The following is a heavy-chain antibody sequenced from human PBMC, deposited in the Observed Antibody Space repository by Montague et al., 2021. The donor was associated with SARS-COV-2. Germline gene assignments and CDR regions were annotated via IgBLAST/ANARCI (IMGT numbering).Heavy chain of an antibody. D-gene: IGHD5-24*01. J-gene: IGHJ5*02. Sequence: SETLSLTCSVSGGSISGYCWSWIRQSPGKGLEWVGYIYYTGGTNYNPSLESRVTISLDTSKNQFSLRLSSETPADTAVYYCARDWAVLTRDGYNYGWFDPWGPRTLVTVSS. CDR1: GGSISGYC. V-gene: IGHV4-59*01. CDR3: ARDWAVLTRDGYNYGWFDP. CDR2: IYYTGGT.